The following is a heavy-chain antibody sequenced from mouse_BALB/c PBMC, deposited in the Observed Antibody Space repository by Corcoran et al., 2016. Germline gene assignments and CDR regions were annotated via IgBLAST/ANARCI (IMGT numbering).Heavy chain of an antibody. Sequence: EVQLQQSGAELVKPGASVKLSCTASGFNIKDTYMHWVKQRPEQGLEWIGRIDPANGNTKYDPKFQGQATITADTSSNTAYLQLSSLTSEDTAVYYLANWDWYFDVWGAGTTVTVSS. CDR3: ANWDWYFDV. D-gene: IGHD4-1*01. V-gene: IGHV14-3*02. CDR2: IDPANGNT. J-gene: IGHJ1*01. CDR1: GFNIKDTY.